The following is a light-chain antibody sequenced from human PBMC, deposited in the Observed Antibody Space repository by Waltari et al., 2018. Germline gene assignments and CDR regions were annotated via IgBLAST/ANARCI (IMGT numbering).Light chain of an antibody. Sequence: HSALTQPASVSGSPGQTVTISCTGTSSDSGRYNYVAWYQHHPDKVPKLIIYDVNNRPSLISDRFSASKSGDTASLTISGLRAEDEADYYCSSFVGANNLAWVFGGGTKVTV. V-gene: IGLV2-14*03. J-gene: IGLJ3*02. CDR2: DVN. CDR3: SSFVGANNLAWV. CDR1: SSDSGRYNY.